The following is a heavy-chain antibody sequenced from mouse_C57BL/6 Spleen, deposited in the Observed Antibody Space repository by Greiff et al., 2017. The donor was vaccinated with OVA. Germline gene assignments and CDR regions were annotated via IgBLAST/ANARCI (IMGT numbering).Heavy chain of an antibody. J-gene: IGHJ4*01. CDR1: GYSITSGYY. Sequence: EVQLVESGPGLVKPSQSLSLTCSVTGYSITSGYYWNWIRQFPGNKLEWMGYISYDGSNNYNPSLKNRISITRDTSKNQFFLKLNSVTTEDTATYYCARDGTTSMDYWGQGTSVTVSS. V-gene: IGHV3-6*01. CDR3: ARDGTTSMDY. CDR2: ISYDGSN. D-gene: IGHD2-1*01.